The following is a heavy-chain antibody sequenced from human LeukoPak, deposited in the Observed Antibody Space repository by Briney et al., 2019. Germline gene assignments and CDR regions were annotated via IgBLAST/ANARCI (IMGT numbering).Heavy chain of an antibody. CDR2: IIPIFGTA. V-gene: IGHV1-69*05. CDR3: ARPHRLPRDAFDI. CDR1: GGTFSTYA. Sequence: SVKPCCKASGGTFSTYAISWVRQAPGQGLEWMGGIIPIFGTANYAQKFQGRVTITTDESTSTAYMELSSLRSEDTAVYYCARPHRLPRDAFDIWGQGTMVTVSS. J-gene: IGHJ3*02. D-gene: IGHD5-18*01.